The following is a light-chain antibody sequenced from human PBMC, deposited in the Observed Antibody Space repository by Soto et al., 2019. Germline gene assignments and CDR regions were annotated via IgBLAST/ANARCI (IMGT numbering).Light chain of an antibody. CDR2: GAS. CDR3: QQYDNWLLCT. CDR1: RPGSRMY. J-gene: IGKJ1*01. Sequence: EILQTLPQLSLSCFPGERASLSCRASRPGSRMYLAWFQQRPGQPPRLLIYGASTRDTGVPSRFSGSGSGTEFTLTITSLQSEDFAVYYCQQYDNWLLCTFGQGTKVDIK. V-gene: IGKV3D-15*01.